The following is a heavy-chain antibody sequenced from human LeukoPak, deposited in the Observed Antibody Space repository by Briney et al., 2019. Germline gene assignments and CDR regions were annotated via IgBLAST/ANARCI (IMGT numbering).Heavy chain of an antibody. J-gene: IGHJ4*02. D-gene: IGHD4-17*01. Sequence: GGSLRLSCAASGFTFSSYEMNWVRQAPGKGLEWVSYISSSGSTIYYADSAKGRFTISRDNAKNSLYLQMNSLRAEDTAVYYCARDEYGDYAYWGQGTLVTVSS. CDR1: GFTFSSYE. CDR2: ISSSGSTI. CDR3: ARDEYGDYAY. V-gene: IGHV3-48*03.